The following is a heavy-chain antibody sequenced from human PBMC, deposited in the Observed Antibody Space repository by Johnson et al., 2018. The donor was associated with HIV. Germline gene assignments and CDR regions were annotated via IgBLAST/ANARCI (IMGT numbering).Heavy chain of an antibody. V-gene: IGHV3-66*01. CDR2: IYNDGTT. Sequence: MLLVESGGGLVQPGGSLRLACAASGFTVSRNYMSWVRQAPGKGLEWVSLIYNDGTTYYADSVKGRFTISRDSSKNTLHLQMNNLRAEDTAVYYCAKGGEVWYGAFDFWGQGTMAIVSS. CDR3: AKGGEVWYGAFDF. J-gene: IGHJ3*01. D-gene: IGHD6-13*01. CDR1: GFTVSRNY.